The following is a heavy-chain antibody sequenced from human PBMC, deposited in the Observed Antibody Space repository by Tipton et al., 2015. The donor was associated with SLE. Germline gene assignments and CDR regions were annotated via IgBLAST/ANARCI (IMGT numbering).Heavy chain of an antibody. Sequence: SLRLSCVASGFTFRSTWMHWVRQAPGKGLVWVSRINSDGSMTTYADSVKGRFSISRDNAKNTVHLQLNSLRAEDTAVYYCVSGVVYFESWGQGALVTVSS. D-gene: IGHD3-16*01. V-gene: IGHV3-74*01. J-gene: IGHJ4*02. CDR3: VSGVVYFES. CDR1: GFTFRSTW. CDR2: INSDGSMT.